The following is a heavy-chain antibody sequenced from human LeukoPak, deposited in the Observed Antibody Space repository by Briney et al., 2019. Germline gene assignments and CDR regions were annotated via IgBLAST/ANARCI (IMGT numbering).Heavy chain of an antibody. Sequence: GGSLRLSCAASGFTFSSYAMSWVRQAPGKGLEWVSAISGSGGSTYYADSVKGRFTISRDNSKNTLYLQMNSLRAEDTAVYYCAKEPRGSSSRLIYFDYWGQGTLVTVSS. CDR2: ISGSGGST. D-gene: IGHD6-13*01. J-gene: IGHJ4*02. CDR1: GFTFSSYA. V-gene: IGHV3-23*01. CDR3: AKEPRGSSSRLIYFDY.